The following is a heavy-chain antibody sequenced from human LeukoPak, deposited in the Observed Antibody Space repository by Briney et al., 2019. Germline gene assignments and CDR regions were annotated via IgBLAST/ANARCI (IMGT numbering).Heavy chain of an antibody. Sequence: SETLSLTCAVSGGSISSSIWWSWVRQPPGKGLEWIGEIYHSGSTNYNPSLKSRVTISVDNSKNQFSLKLISVSAADTAIYYCARHLHTWNGAYYYVDVWGKGTTVTISS. CDR3: ARHLHTWNGAYYYVDV. CDR2: IYHSGST. CDR1: GGSISSSIW. J-gene: IGHJ6*03. V-gene: IGHV4-4*02. D-gene: IGHD1-20*01.